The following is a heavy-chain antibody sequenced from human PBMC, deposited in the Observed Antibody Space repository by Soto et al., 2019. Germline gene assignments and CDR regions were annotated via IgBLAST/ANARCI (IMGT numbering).Heavy chain of an antibody. Sequence: PSETLSLTCSVSGGSISSGDHYWSWIRQTPEKGLEWIGYIYYSGSTYYNPSLKSRVTISVDTSKNQFSLKLSSVTAADTAVYYCARAPGKDYPYNWFDPWGQGTLVTVSS. D-gene: IGHD3-10*01. CDR1: GGSISSGDHY. CDR2: IYYSGST. CDR3: ARAPGKDYPYNWFDP. V-gene: IGHV4-30-4*08. J-gene: IGHJ5*02.